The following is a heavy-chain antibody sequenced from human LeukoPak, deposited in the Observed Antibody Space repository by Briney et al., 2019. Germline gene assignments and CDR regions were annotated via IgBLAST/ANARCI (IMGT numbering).Heavy chain of an antibody. CDR1: GYTFTGYY. V-gene: IGHV1-2*02. CDR3: ARGGYSDAFDI. D-gene: IGHD2-15*01. J-gene: IGHJ3*02. CDR2: INPNSGGT. Sequence: ASVKVSCKASGYTFTGYYMHWVRQAPGQGLEWMGWINPNSGGTNYAQEFQGRVTMTRDTSISTAYMELSRLRSDDTAVYYCARGGYSDAFDIWGQGTMVTVSS.